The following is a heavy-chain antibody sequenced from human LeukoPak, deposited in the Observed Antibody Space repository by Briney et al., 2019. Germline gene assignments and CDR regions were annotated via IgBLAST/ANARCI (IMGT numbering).Heavy chain of an antibody. J-gene: IGHJ4*02. CDR2: IIPILGIA. Sequence: SVKVSCKASGGTFSSYAISWVRQAPGQGLEWMGRIIPILGIANYAQKFQGRVTITADKSTSTAYMELSSLRSDDTAVYYCARVRGGYLIKGFDYWGQGTLVTVSS. V-gene: IGHV1-69*04. CDR1: GGTFSSYA. CDR3: ARVRGGYLIKGFDY. D-gene: IGHD3-10*01.